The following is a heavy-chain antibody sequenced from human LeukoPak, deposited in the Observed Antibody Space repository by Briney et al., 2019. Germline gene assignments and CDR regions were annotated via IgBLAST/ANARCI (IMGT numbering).Heavy chain of an antibody. Sequence: PGGSLRLSCAASGFRFSGYWMHWVRQAPGKGLMWVSLINTDGGRTAYADSVKGRFTISRDNAKNTLYLQMNSLRPEDTAVYYCAKDFEGFCGGDCYSMDFWGQGTLATVSS. D-gene: IGHD2-21*02. V-gene: IGHV3-74*01. J-gene: IGHJ4*02. CDR2: INTDGGRT. CDR3: AKDFEGFCGGDCYSMDF. CDR1: GFRFSGYW.